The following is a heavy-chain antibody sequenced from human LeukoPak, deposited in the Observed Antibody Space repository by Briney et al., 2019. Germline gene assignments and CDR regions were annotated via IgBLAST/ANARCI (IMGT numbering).Heavy chain of an antibody. J-gene: IGHJ4*02. V-gene: IGHV3-53*01. Sequence: YSGGSTYYADSVKGRFTISRDNSNDTLYLQMNSLRAEDTAVYYCAKAYYYGGNSGVPSDYWGQGTLVTVSS. CDR3: AKAYYYGGNSGVPSDY. D-gene: IGHD4-23*01. CDR2: YSGGST.